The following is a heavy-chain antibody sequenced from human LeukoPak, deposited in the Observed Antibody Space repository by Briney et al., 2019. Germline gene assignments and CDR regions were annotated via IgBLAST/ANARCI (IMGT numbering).Heavy chain of an antibody. J-gene: IGHJ6*02. CDR2: ISGSGGST. Sequence: PGGSLRLSCAASGFTFSSYAMSWVRQAPGKGLEWVSAISGSGGSTYYADSVKGRFTISRDNSKNTLYLQMNSLRAEDTAVYYCAKWGSSWPYYYGMDVWGQGTTVTVSS. CDR3: AKWGSSWPYYYGMDV. V-gene: IGHV3-23*01. CDR1: GFTFSSYA. D-gene: IGHD6-13*01.